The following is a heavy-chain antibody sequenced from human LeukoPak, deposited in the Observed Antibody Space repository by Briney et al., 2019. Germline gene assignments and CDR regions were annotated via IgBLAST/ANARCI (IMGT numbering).Heavy chain of an antibody. V-gene: IGHV4-30-4*08. J-gene: IGHJ4*02. D-gene: IGHD2-15*01. Sequence: PSQTLSLTCTVSGGSISIGDYFWSWIRQPPGKGLEWIGYIYYSGSSYYNPSLKSRVTISVDTSKNQFSLKLSSVTAADTAVYYCARVSLRPLGFCNGGSCYEVYFDSWGQGTLVTVSS. CDR2: IYYSGSS. CDR3: ARVSLRPLGFCNGGSCYEVYFDS. CDR1: GGSISIGDYF.